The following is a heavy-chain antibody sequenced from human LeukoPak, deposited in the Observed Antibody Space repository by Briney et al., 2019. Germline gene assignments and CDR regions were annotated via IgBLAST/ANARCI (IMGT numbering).Heavy chain of an antibody. D-gene: IGHD6-13*01. CDR1: GFTFRDYA. CDR2: ISWDSSSV. CDR3: AREQASRIAAAVLDY. J-gene: IGHJ4*02. Sequence: GGSLRLSFAASGFTFRDYAMSWVRQAPGKGLEWVSGISWDSSSVAYADSVKGRFTISRDNAKNSLYLRMNSLRAEDTAVYYCAREQASRIAAAVLDYWGQGTLVTVSS. V-gene: IGHV3-9*01.